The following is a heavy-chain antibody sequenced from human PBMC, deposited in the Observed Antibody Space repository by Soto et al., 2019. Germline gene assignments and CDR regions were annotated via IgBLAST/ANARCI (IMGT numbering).Heavy chain of an antibody. CDR2: AHSSGGT. J-gene: IGHJ4*02. D-gene: IGHD1-26*01. CDR1: GVFISSGSYF. V-gene: IGHV4-39*02. Sequence: QLQESGPGLVKPSETLSLTCTVSGVFISSGSYFWGWIRQPPGKGLEWIGSAHSSGGTYYNPSLKSRLTISVDKSKNNFSLRLNSVTAADTAVYYCAKLKVGDTRDTDVDSWGQGKLVTVSS. CDR3: AKLKVGDTRDTDVDS.